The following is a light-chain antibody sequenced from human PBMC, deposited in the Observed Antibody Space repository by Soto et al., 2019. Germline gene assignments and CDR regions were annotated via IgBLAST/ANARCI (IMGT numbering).Light chain of an antibody. CDR2: EVS. Sequence: QSVLTQPASVSGSPGQSITISCTGTSSDVGGYNYVSWYQQHPGKAPKLMIYEVSNRPSGVSNRFSGSKSGNTASLTISGLQAEDEADYYCSSYTSSSTQAFGTGTKVTVL. V-gene: IGLV2-14*01. CDR1: SSDVGGYNY. CDR3: SSYTSSSTQA. J-gene: IGLJ1*01.